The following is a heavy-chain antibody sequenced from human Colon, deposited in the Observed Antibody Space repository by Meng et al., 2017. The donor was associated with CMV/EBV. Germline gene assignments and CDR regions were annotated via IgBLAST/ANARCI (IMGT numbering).Heavy chain of an antibody. J-gene: IGHJ4*02. CDR3: ARDRYCSSTSCYNFLADY. CDR2: ISSSSTI. CDR1: GFTFSSYS. V-gene: IGHV3-69-1*02. D-gene: IGHD2-2*02. Sequence: GGSLRLSCAASGFTFSSYSMNWVRQAPGKGLEWVSSISSSSTIYYADSVKGRFTISRDNAKNSLYLQMNSLRAEDTAVYYCARDRYCSSTSCYNFLADYWGQGTLVTVSS.